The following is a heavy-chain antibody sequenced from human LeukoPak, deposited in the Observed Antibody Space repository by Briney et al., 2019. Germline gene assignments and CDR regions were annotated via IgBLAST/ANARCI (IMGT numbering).Heavy chain of an antibody. CDR2: ISGSGGST. D-gene: IGHD4-23*01. Sequence: GGSLRLSCAASGFTFSSYAMSWVRQAPGKGLEWVSAISGSGGSTYYADSVKGRFTISRDNSRNTLYLQMNSLRAEDTAVYYCAKEGGLPNSRDNNFDYWGQGTLVTVSS. CDR3: AKEGGLPNSRDNNFDY. V-gene: IGHV3-23*01. CDR1: GFTFSSYA. J-gene: IGHJ4*02.